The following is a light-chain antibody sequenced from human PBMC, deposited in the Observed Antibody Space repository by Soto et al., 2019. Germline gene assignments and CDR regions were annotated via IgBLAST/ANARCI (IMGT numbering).Light chain of an antibody. V-gene: IGKV3-20*01. CDR3: QQFDGSLWT. Sequence: EIVLTQSPGTLSLSPGGRATLSCRASQSVTSTHLAWYQQKPGQAPRLLIYDASTRATGIPDRFSGSGSGTDFTLTISRLEPEDFAVYCCQQFDGSLWTFGPGTKVDIK. CDR2: DAS. J-gene: IGKJ1*01. CDR1: QSVTSTH.